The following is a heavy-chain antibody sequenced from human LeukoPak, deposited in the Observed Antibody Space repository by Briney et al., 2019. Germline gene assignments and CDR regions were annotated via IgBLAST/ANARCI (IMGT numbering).Heavy chain of an antibody. Sequence: ASVKVSCKASGYTFTGYYIHWVRQAPGQGLEWMGRINPNSGGTNYAQKFQGRVTMTRDTSISTAYLELSRLRSDDTAVYYCARSPIIGEETPDYWGQGTLVTVSS. V-gene: IGHV1-2*06. D-gene: IGHD2/OR15-2a*01. CDR1: GYTFTGYY. CDR2: INPNSGGT. J-gene: IGHJ4*02. CDR3: ARSPIIGEETPDY.